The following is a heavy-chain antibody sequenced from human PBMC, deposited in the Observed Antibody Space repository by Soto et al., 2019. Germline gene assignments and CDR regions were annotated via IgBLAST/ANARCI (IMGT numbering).Heavy chain of an antibody. V-gene: IGHV3-21*01. CDR2: ISSSSSYI. CDR3: ARGRSIAARPGYYFDY. CDR1: GFTFSSYS. Sequence: GGSLRLSCAASGFTFSSYSMNWVRQAPGKGLEWVSSISSSSSYIYYADSVKGRFTISRDNAKNSLYLQMNSLRAEDTAVYYCARGRSIAARPGYYFDYWGQGTLVTVSS. D-gene: IGHD6-6*01. J-gene: IGHJ4*02.